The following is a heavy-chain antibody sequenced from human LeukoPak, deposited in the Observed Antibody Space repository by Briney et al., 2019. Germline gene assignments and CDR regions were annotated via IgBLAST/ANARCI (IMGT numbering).Heavy chain of an antibody. J-gene: IGHJ1*01. Sequence: ASVKVSCKASGYTFTTYSLAWVRQAPGQSLEWMGWISVNNGGTNYAQSFQDRVTLTRDTSTNTAYLELRSLRSDHTAIIYCATATQPRGYFLHWGQGTLVTVSS. D-gene: IGHD2-2*01. CDR1: GYTFTTYS. CDR3: ATATQPRGYFLH. V-gene: IGHV1-18*01. CDR2: ISVNNGGT.